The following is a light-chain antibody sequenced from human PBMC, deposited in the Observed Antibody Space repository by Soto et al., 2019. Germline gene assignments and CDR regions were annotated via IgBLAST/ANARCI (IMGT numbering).Light chain of an antibody. V-gene: IGKV1-5*03. CDR3: QQYNNWPAIT. J-gene: IGKJ5*01. CDR1: QSISNW. Sequence: DIQMTQSPSTLSASVGDRVIITCRASQSISNWLAWYQQKPGKAPNLLIYKASSLKSGVPSRSSGSGSGTDFTLTISSLQSEDFAVYYCQQYNNWPAITFGQGTRLEIK. CDR2: KAS.